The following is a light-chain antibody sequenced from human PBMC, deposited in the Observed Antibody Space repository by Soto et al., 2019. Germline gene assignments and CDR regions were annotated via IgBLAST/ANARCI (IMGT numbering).Light chain of an antibody. Sequence: IVMTQSPVTLSVSPGERATLSCRASQDIVTNVAWYQQRPGQAPRLLIYGASTRATDIPARFSGSGSGTEFTLTISGMQSADSAVYYCQHYTNWPPRLTFGGGTKVDSK. CDR2: GAS. CDR1: QDIVTN. V-gene: IGKV3-15*01. CDR3: QHYTNWPPRLT. J-gene: IGKJ4*02.